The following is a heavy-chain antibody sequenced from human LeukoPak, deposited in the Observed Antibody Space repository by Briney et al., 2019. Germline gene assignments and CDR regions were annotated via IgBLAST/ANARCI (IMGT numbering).Heavy chain of an antibody. J-gene: IGHJ6*03. CDR3: AKIPELYYYYMDV. CDR1: GFTVSSNY. V-gene: IGHV3-23*01. CDR2: ISGSGGST. D-gene: IGHD1-7*01. Sequence: PGGSLRLSCAASGFTVSSNYMSWVRQAPGKGLEWVSAISGSGGSTYYADSEKGRFTISRDNSKNTLYLQMNSLRAEDTAVYYCAKIPELYYYYMDVWGKGTTITVSS.